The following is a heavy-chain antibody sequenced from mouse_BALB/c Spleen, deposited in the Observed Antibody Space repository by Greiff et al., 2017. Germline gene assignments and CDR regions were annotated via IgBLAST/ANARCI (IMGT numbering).Heavy chain of an antibody. J-gene: IGHJ3*01. CDR2: INPSTGYT. Sequence: QVQLQQSGAELAKPGASVKMSCKASGYTFTSYWMHWVKQRPGQGLEWIVYINPSTGYTEYNQKFKDKATLTADKSSSTAYMQLSSLTSEDSAVYYCARDDYDFVAYWGQGTLVTVSA. V-gene: IGHV1-7*01. CDR1: GYTFTSYW. CDR3: ARDDYDFVAY. D-gene: IGHD2-4*01.